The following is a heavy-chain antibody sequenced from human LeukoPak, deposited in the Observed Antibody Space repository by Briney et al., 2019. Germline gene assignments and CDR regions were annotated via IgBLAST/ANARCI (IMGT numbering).Heavy chain of an antibody. Sequence: ASVKVSCKASGYTFTTYGFNWVRQAPGQRLEWRGWISAYDHRTRYAQKFQGRVTLTTDRSTNTAYMELRSLRSDDTAVYYCAREGTDTIFGVKYYYYMDVWGKGTSVTVSS. CDR3: AREGTDTIFGVKYYYYMDV. CDR2: ISAYDHRT. V-gene: IGHV1-18*01. CDR1: GYTFTTYG. D-gene: IGHD3-3*01. J-gene: IGHJ6*03.